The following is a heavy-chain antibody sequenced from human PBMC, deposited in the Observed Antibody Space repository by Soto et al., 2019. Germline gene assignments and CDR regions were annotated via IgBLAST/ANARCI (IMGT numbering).Heavy chain of an antibody. CDR3: ARGEIVVVTANHNWFDP. V-gene: IGHV4-34*01. J-gene: IGHJ5*02. CDR2: INRSGST. D-gene: IGHD2-21*02. CDR1: VGSFSGYY. Sequence: SETLSLTCAVYVGSFSGYYWTWIRQPPGKGLEWIGEINRSGSTKYNPSLKGRVTISVDTSKNQFSLKLSSVTAADTAVYYCARGEIVVVTANHNWFDPWGQGTLVTVSS.